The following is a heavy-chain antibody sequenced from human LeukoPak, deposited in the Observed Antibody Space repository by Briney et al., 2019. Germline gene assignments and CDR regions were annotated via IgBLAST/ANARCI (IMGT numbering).Heavy chain of an antibody. D-gene: IGHD5-18*01. CDR1: GHTFTSYY. Sequence: GASVKVSCKASGHTFTSYYMHWVRQAPGQGLEWMGIINPSGGSTSYAQKFQGRVTMTRDTSTSTVYMELSSLRSEDTAVYYCAREGYSYGDNRDYGMDVWGQGTTVTVSS. J-gene: IGHJ6*02. V-gene: IGHV1-46*01. CDR3: AREGYSYGDNRDYGMDV. CDR2: INPSGGST.